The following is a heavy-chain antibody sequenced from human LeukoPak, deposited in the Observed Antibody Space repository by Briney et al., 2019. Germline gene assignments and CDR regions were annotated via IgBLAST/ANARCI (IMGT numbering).Heavy chain of an antibody. CDR3: ARDSGRYFDWLFGI. CDR1: GGSFSGYY. D-gene: IGHD3-9*01. J-gene: IGHJ4*02. Sequence: SETLSLTCAAYGGSFSGYYWGWIRQPPGKGLEWIGNIYHSGNTNYNPSLKSRVTISADTSKNQFSLKLSSVTAADTAVYYCARDSGRYFDWLFGIWGQGALVTVSS. CDR2: IYHSGNT. V-gene: IGHV4-34*11.